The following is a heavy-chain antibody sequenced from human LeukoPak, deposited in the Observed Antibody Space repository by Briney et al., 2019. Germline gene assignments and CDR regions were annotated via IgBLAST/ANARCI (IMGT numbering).Heavy chain of an antibody. J-gene: IGHJ4*02. CDR2: ISGTAGNT. CDR3: AKDRSSGWNSFFDY. CDR1: GFTFSSYA. D-gene: IGHD6-19*01. Sequence: PGGSLRLSCAASGFTFSSYAMSWVRQAPGKGLECVSTISGTAGNTYYADSVKGRFTISRDNSKNTLYLQMNSLRAEDTAVYYGAKDRSSGWNSFFDYWGQGTLVTVSS. V-gene: IGHV3-23*01.